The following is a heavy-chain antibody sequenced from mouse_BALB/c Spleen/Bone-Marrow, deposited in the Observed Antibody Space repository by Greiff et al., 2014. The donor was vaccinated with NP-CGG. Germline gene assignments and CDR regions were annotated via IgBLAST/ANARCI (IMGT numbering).Heavy chain of an antibody. D-gene: IGHD1-1*01. CDR2: ISYDGSN. V-gene: IGHV3-6*02. CDR1: GYSITSGYY. J-gene: IGHJ4*01. Sequence: VQLQQSGPGLVKPSQSLSLTCSVIGYSITSGYYWNWIRQFPGNKLEWMGYISYDGSNDYNPSLKNRISITRDTSKNQFFLKLNSVTAEDAGTYYCARLRGYFAMDYWGQGTSVTVSS. CDR3: ARLRGYFAMDY.